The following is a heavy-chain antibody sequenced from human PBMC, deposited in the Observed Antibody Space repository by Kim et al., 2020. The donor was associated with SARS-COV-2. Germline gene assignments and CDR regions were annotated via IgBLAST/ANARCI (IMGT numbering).Heavy chain of an antibody. CDR1: GFTFGAHA. D-gene: IGHD5-18*01. V-gene: IGHV3-30*14. J-gene: IGHJ6*03. CDR3: ARDSAAWTQLWLNYYYY. CDR2: ISPTGRDQ. Sequence: GGSLRLSCAASGFTFGAHAIHWVRQAPGKGLEWMAVISPTGRDQYYADSVKGRFTLSRDNSELYLQMDSLRPEDTAVYYCARDSAAWTQLWLNYYYY.